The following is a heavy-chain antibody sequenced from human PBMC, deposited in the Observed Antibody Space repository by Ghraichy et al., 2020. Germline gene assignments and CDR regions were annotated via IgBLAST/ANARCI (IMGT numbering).Heavy chain of an antibody. D-gene: IGHD6-19*01. J-gene: IGHJ4*02. CDR3: AKEGQIGVADFDC. CDR2: FGGDPRIT. CDR1: GFNFRSYA. Sequence: GGSLRLSCAASGFNFRSYAMSWVRQAPGKGLEWVTGFGGDPRITYYADSVKGRFTISRDNSRNTLYLQMNGMRVEDTALYYCAKEGQIGVADFDCWGQGTLVTVSS. V-gene: IGHV3-23*01.